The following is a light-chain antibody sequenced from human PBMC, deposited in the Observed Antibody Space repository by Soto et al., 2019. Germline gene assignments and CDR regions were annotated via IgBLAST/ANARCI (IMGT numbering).Light chain of an antibody. J-gene: IGKJ1*01. CDR3: LQDYAYFWA. CDR1: QGIRSA. CDR2: AAS. Sequence: AIQVTQSPSSLSASVGDRVTITCRTSQGIRSALGWYQQKPGKVPKLLIYAASTLQSGVPSRFSGSGSGGAYTLTISTLQLEDFPANYVLQDYAYFWAFGKGPKVDIK. V-gene: IGKV1-6*01.